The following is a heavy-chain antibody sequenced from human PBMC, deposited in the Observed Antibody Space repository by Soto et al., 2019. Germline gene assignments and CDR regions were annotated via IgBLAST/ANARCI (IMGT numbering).Heavy chain of an antibody. CDR1: GYTFSTYA. CDR3: AKDLVSTAAASMDV. D-gene: IGHD6-6*01. V-gene: IGHV1-3*01. J-gene: IGHJ6*02. CDR2: LNGGTGQT. Sequence: ASVKVSCKASGYTFSTYAMHWVRQAPGQSLEWMGWLNGGTGQTRYSQKFQDRVIITKNTLYLQMNSLRAEDTAVYYCAKDLVSTAAASMDVWGQGTTVTVSS.